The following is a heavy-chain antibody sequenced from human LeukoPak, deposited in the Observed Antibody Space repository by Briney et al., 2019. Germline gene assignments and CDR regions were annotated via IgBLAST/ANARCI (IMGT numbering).Heavy chain of an antibody. D-gene: IGHD1-1*01. V-gene: IGHV4-59*01. Sequence: SETLSLTCTVSGCSISSYYWSWIRQPPGKGLEWIGYIHYSGSTNYNPSLRSRVTISLDTSKNQFSLKLNSVTAADTAVYYCARAVNWNDWFDPWGQGTLVTVSS. CDR3: ARAVNWNDWFDP. CDR2: IHYSGST. J-gene: IGHJ5*02. CDR1: GCSISSYY.